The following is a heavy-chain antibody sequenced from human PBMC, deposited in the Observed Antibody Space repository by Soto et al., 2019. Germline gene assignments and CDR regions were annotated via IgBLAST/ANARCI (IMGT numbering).Heavy chain of an antibody. V-gene: IGHV3-21*01. J-gene: IGHJ3*02. Sequence: EVQLVESGGGLVKPGGSLRLSCAASGFTFSSYSMNWVRQAPGKGLEWVSSISSSSSYIYYADSVKGRFTISSDNAKNSLYLQMNSLRAEDTAVYYCARGGGSGSYYGAFDIWGQGTMVTVSS. CDR1: GFTFSSYS. D-gene: IGHD1-26*01. CDR3: ARGGGSGSYYGAFDI. CDR2: ISSSSSYI.